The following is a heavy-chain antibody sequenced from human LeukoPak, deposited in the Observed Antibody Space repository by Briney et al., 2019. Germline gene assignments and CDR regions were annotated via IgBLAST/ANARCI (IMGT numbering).Heavy chain of an antibody. V-gene: IGHV3-20*04. D-gene: IGHD2-21*02. CDR2: INWNGGST. CDR3: ARFVVVTATKYYFDY. J-gene: IGHJ4*02. Sequence: GGSLRLSCTASGFSFDDYGMSWVRQAPGKGLEWVPGINWNGGSTGHADSVKGRFTISRDNAKNSLYLQMNSLRAEDTALYYCARFVVVTATKYYFDYWGQGTLVTVSS. CDR1: GFSFDDYG.